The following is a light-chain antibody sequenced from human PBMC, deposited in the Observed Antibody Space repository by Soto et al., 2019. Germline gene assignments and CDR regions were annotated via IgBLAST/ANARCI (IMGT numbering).Light chain of an antibody. J-gene: IGKJ2*01. CDR2: WAS. CDR1: QSVLYSSNNKNY. V-gene: IGKV4-1*01. CDR3: QQYESTPPT. Sequence: DIVMTQSPDSLAVSLCERATINCKSRQSVLYSSNNKNYLAWYQQRPGQPPKLLIYWASTRESGVPDRFSGSGSGTDFTLTITSLQAEDVAVYYCQQYESTPPTFGQGTKLEIK.